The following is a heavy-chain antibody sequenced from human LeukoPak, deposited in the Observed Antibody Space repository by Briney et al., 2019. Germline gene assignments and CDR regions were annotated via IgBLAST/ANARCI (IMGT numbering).Heavy chain of an antibody. J-gene: IGHJ4*02. CDR3: ARSSAYYDYVWGSDRPRYYFDY. CDR2: TYYSGST. Sequence: PSETLSLTCMVSGGSISSYYWSWIRQPPEKGLEWIGYTYYSGSTNYNAALTSRVTVSVDTSKNQFSPKLSSVTAADTAVYYCARSSAYYDYVWGSDRPRYYFDYWGQGTLVTVSS. V-gene: IGHV4-59*01. D-gene: IGHD3-16*01. CDR1: GGSISSYY.